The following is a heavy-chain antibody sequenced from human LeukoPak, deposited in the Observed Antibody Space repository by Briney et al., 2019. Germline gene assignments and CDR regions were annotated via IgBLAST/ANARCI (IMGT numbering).Heavy chain of an antibody. V-gene: IGHV3-43*01. Sequence: GGSLRLSCTGSGFVLSSYEMTWFRQAPGKGLEWVSLISWEGGSTYYADSVKGRFTISRDNGKNSLYLQMNSLRTEDTALYYCAKDAMRGSGYLDYWGQGTLVTVSS. D-gene: IGHD2-15*01. CDR2: ISWEGGST. CDR1: GFVLSSYE. CDR3: AKDAMRGSGYLDY. J-gene: IGHJ4*02.